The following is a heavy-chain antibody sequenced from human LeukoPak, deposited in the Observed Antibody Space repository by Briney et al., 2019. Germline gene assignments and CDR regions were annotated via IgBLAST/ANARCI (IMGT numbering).Heavy chain of an antibody. CDR2: ISGSGGST. V-gene: IGHV3-23*01. CDR1: GFTFSSYA. J-gene: IGHJ3*02. Sequence: GGSLRLSCAASGFTFSSYAMSWVRQAPGKGLEWVSAISGSGGSTYYADSVKGRFTISRDNSKNTLYLQMNSLRAEDTAVYYCARENVEVPAAIRFAFDIWGQGTMVTVSS. CDR3: ARENVEVPAAIRFAFDI. D-gene: IGHD2-2*01.